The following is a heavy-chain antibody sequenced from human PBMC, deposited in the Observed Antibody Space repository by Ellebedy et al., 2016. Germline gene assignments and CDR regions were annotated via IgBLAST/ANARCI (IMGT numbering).Heavy chain of an antibody. J-gene: IGHJ5*02. CDR3: ARAGHYTYFEP. CDR1: GGSITSSSSY. D-gene: IGHD3-10*01. CDR2: IYYDGTT. Sequence: SETLSLXCSVSGGSITSSSSYWAWIRLAPGKGLEWIGGIYYDGTTHHNGDLRNRVSVSRDTAKNQFTLEMHFVTAADTAIYYCARAGHYTYFEPWGQGTLVSVSS. V-gene: IGHV4-39*06.